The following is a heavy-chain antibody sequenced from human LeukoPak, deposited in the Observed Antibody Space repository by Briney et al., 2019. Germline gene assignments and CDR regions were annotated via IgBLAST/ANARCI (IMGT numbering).Heavy chain of an antibody. CDR3: ARGIIVGATTGLDY. CDR2: IYYSGST. V-gene: IGHV4-59*01. CDR1: GGSISSYY. J-gene: IGHJ4*02. D-gene: IGHD1-26*01. Sequence: SETLSLTCTVSGGSISSYYWSWIRQPPGKGLEWIGYIYYSGSTNYNPSLKSRVTISVDTSKNQFSLKLSSVTAAATAVYYCARGIIVGATTGLDYWGQGTLVTVSS.